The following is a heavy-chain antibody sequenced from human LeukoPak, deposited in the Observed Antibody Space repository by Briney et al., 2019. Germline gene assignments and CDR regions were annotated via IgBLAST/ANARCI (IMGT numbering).Heavy chain of an antibody. Sequence: SVKVSCKASGGTFSSYAISWVRQAPGQGLEWMGGIIPIFGSTNSAQKFQGRVTITADESTSTAYMELTSLRSEDTAVYYCARSVNWNDGFWFDPWGQGTLVTVSS. J-gene: IGHJ5*02. V-gene: IGHV1-69*01. D-gene: IGHD1-20*01. CDR2: IIPIFGST. CDR3: ARSVNWNDGFWFDP. CDR1: GGTFSSYA.